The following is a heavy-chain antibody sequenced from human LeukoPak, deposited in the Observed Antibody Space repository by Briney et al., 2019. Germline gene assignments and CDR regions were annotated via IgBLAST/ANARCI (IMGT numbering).Heavy chain of an antibody. CDR2: IYHSGST. V-gene: IGHV4-39*07. D-gene: IGHD6-13*01. J-gene: IGHJ5*02. Sequence: PSETLSLTCTVSGGSISTSSYYWGWIRQPPGKGLEWIGSIYHSGSTYYNPSLKSRVTIPVDTSKNQFSLKLSSVTAADTAVYYCARSGSSWYEDNWFDPWGQGTLVTVSS. CDR3: ARSGSSWYEDNWFDP. CDR1: GGSISTSSYY.